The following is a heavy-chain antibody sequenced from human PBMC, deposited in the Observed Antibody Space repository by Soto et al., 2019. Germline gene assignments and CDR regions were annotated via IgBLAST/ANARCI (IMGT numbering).Heavy chain of an antibody. Sequence: SETLSLTCAVSGYSISSGYYWGWIRQPPGKGLEWIGSIYHSGSTYYNPSLKSRVTISVDTSKNQFSLKLSSVTAADTAVYYCARDLVVPAADWFDPWGQGTLVTVSS. CDR1: GYSISSGYY. CDR3: ARDLVVPAADWFDP. CDR2: IYHSGST. V-gene: IGHV4-38-2*02. D-gene: IGHD2-2*01. J-gene: IGHJ5*02.